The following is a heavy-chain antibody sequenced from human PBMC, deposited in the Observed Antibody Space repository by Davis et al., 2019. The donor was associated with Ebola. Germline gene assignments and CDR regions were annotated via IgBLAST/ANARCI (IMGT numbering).Heavy chain of an antibody. Sequence: GESLKISCAAPGFTVSSNYMSWVRQAPGKGLEWVSVIYSGGSTYYADSVKGRFTISRHNSKNTLYLQMNSLRAEDTAVYYCASGRATTWSYGMDVWGQGTTVTVSS. CDR1: GFTVSSNY. D-gene: IGHD4-17*01. J-gene: IGHJ6*02. CDR3: ASGRATTWSYGMDV. V-gene: IGHV3-53*04. CDR2: IYSGGST.